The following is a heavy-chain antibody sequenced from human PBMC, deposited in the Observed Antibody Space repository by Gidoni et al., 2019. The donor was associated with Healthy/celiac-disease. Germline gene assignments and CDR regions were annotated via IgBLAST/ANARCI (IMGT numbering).Heavy chain of an antibody. CDR1: GGSISSYY. D-gene: IGHD3-22*01. J-gene: IGHJ5*02. V-gene: IGHV4-59*01. Sequence: QVQLQESGPGLVKPSETLSLTCTVSGGSISSYYWSWIRQPPGKGLEWIGYIYYSGSTNYNPSLKSRVTISVDTSKNQFSLKLSSVTAADTAVYYCARDYVDYYDSSGYYPFDPWGQGTLVTVSS. CDR2: IYYSGST. CDR3: ARDYVDYYDSSGYYPFDP.